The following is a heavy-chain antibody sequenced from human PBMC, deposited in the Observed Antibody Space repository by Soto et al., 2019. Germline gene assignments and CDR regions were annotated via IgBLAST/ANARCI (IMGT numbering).Heavy chain of an antibody. CDR1: GFSFSNYA. V-gene: IGHV3-23*01. J-gene: IGHJ2*01. Sequence: EMQLLESGGGLVQPGGSLRLSCAASGFSFSNYAMSWVRQAPGKGLEWVSAISVSGSTYYADSVRGRFTISRDNSKNTVYLQMNSLRADDTAAYYCAKSRVEVTGDYWSFDLWGRGTLVPVSS. D-gene: IGHD2-21*02. CDR3: AKSRVEVTGDYWSFDL. CDR2: ISVSGST.